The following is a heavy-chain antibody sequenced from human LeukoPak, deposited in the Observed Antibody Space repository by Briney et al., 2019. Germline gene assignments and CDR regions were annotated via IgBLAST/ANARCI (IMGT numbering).Heavy chain of an antibody. J-gene: IGHJ5*02. Sequence: PGGSLRLSCAASGFTFDTYAMSWVRQAPGKGLEWASAISDSGGSTYYADSVKGRFTISRDNSKNTLYLQMNSLRAEDTAVYYCAKQDPSTSGWYPWGQGTLVTVSS. CDR1: GFTFDTYA. CDR3: AKQDPSTSGWYP. V-gene: IGHV3-23*01. D-gene: IGHD6-19*01. CDR2: ISDSGGST.